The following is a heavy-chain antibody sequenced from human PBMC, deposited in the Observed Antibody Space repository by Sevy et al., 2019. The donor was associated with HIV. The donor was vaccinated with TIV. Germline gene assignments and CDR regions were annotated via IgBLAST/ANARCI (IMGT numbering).Heavy chain of an antibody. CDR1: GGFISSSSYY. CDR2: IYYSGST. CDR3: ARLDFWSGYPYFDY. D-gene: IGHD3-3*01. J-gene: IGHJ4*02. Sequence: SETLSLTCTVSGGFISSSSYYWGWIRQPPGKGREWIGSIYYSGSTYYNPSLKSRVTISVDTSKNQFSLKLSSVTAADTAVYYCARLDFWSGYPYFDYWGQGTLVTVSS. V-gene: IGHV4-39*01.